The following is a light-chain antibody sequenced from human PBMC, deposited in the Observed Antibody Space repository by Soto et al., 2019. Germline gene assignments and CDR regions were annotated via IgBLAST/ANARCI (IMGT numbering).Light chain of an antibody. J-gene: IGLJ1*01. CDR1: NSNIGNNY. CDR3: GTWDSSLSAYV. Sequence: QSVLTQPPSVSAAPGQKVTISCSGSNSNIGNNYVSWYQQLPGTAPKLLIYENDKRPSGIPDRFSGSKSGTSATLGITGLQTGDEADDYCGTWDSSLSAYVFGTGTKLTVL. V-gene: IGLV1-51*02. CDR2: END.